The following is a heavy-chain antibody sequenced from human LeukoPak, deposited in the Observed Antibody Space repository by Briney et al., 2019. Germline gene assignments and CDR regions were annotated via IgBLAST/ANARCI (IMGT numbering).Heavy chain of an antibody. Sequence: ASVKVSCKASGYTFTGYYMHWVRQAPGQGLEWMGIINPSGGSTSYAQKFQGRVTMTRDTSTSTVYMELSSLRSEDTAVYYCARDTAMTYYFDYWGQGTLVTVSS. D-gene: IGHD5-18*01. V-gene: IGHV1-46*01. CDR2: INPSGGST. CDR1: GYTFTGYY. J-gene: IGHJ4*02. CDR3: ARDTAMTYYFDY.